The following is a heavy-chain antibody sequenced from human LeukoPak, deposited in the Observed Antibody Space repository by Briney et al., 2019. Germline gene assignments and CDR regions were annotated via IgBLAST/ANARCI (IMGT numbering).Heavy chain of an antibody. CDR1: GFSLRNYW. CDR2: ITSDGSGK. D-gene: IGHD5-12*01. J-gene: IGHJ4*02. CDR3: ARGGYRQKEF. V-gene: IGHV3-7*01. Sequence: GGSLRLSCAASGFSLRNYWMTWVRQSPGKGLEWVAIITSDGSGKYSVDSVKGRFTISRDNAKNSLYLQMSSLIAEDTAVYHCARGGYRQKEFWAQGTLVTVSS.